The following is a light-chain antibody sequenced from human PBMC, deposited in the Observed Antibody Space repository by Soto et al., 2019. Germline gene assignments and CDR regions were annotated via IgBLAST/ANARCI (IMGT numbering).Light chain of an antibody. CDR1: QSVTGSH. CDR3: QQYGSAPWT. V-gene: IGKV3-20*01. Sequence: EIVLTQSPGTLSLSPGERATLSCRASQSVTGSHLAWYQQQPDQAPRLLMYGASSRATGIPVRFSGSGSGTDFTLTISRLEPEDFAVYYCQQYGSAPWTFGQGTKVEI. J-gene: IGKJ1*01. CDR2: GAS.